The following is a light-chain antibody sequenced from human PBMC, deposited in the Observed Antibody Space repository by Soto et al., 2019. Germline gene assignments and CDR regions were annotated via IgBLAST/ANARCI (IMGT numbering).Light chain of an antibody. CDR3: QQYNNWPLYT. CDR2: AAS. CDR1: QSVTST. J-gene: IGKJ2*01. V-gene: IGKV3-15*01. Sequence: EIVMTQSPATLSVSPGERATLSCRASQSVTSTLAWYQQKPGQAPRPLIYAASTRATGIPARFSGSGSGTEFTLTISSLQSEDSAVYYCQQYNNWPLYTFGQGTKLEIK.